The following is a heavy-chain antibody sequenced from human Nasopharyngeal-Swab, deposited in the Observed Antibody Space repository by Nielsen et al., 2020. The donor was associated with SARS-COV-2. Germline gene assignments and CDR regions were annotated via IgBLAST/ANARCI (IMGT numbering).Heavy chain of an antibody. V-gene: IGHV4-61*01. CDR2: IYYSGST. D-gene: IGHD6-19*01. CDR3: ARDSRSGWLY. Sequence: GSLRLSRTVTGGSISSSSYYWGWIRQPPGKGLEWIGYIYYSGSTNYNPSLKSRVTISVDTSKNQFSLKLSSVTAADTAVYYCARDSRSGWLYWGQGTLVTVSS. J-gene: IGHJ4*02. CDR1: GGSISSSSYY.